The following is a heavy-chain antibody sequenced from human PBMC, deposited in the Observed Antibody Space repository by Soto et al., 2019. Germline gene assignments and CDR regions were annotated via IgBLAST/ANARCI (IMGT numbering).Heavy chain of an antibody. V-gene: IGHV3-74*01. CDR2: INSDGSNT. CDR3: ARTAEAGRTQVAYYYYGMDV. CDR1: GFTFSNYW. J-gene: IGHJ6*02. D-gene: IGHD6-13*01. Sequence: FRLSCAASGFTFSNYWMHWVRQAPGKGLVWVSRINSDGSNTNYADSVKGRFTISRDNAKNTLYLQMNSLRAEDTAVYYCARTAEAGRTQVAYYYYGMDVWGQGTTVTVSS.